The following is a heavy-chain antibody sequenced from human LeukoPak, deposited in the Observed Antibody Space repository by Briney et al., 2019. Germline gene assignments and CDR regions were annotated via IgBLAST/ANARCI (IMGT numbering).Heavy chain of an antibody. J-gene: IGHJ4*02. D-gene: IGHD6-13*01. CDR2: ISGSGGST. Sequence: PGRSLRLSCAASGFTFSSYAMSWVRQAPGKGLEWVSAISGSGGSTYYADSVKGRFTISRDNSKNTLYLQMNSLRAEDTAVYYCARSPGGSSWYRYWGQGTLVTVSS. CDR1: GFTFSSYA. CDR3: ARSPGGSSWYRY. V-gene: IGHV3-23*01.